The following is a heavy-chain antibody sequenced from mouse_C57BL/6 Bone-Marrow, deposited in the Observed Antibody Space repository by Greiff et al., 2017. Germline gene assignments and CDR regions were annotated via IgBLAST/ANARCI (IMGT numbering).Heavy chain of an antibody. CDR2: IDPETGGT. Sequence: VQLQESGAELVRPGASVTLSCKASGYTFTDYEMHWVKQTPVHGLEWIGAIDPETGGTAYNQKFKGKAILTADKSSSTAYMELRSLTSEDSAVYYGTRGYYGNLYYFDYWGQGTTLTVSS. J-gene: IGHJ2*01. CDR1: GYTFTDYE. D-gene: IGHD2-1*01. V-gene: IGHV1-15*01. CDR3: TRGYYGNLYYFDY.